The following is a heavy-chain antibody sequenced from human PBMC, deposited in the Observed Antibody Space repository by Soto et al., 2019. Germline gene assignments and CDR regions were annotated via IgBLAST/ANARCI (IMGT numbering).Heavy chain of an antibody. CDR3: AADHAIFGDYGMDV. D-gene: IGHD3-3*01. CDR1: GFTFTSSA. V-gene: IGHV1-58*01. J-gene: IGHJ6*02. Sequence: ASVKVSCKASGFTFTSSAVQWVRQARGQRLEWIGWIVVGSGNTNYAQRFQERVTITRDMSTSTAYMELSSLRSEDTAVYYCAADHAIFGDYGMDVWGQGTTVTVSS. CDR2: IVVGSGNT.